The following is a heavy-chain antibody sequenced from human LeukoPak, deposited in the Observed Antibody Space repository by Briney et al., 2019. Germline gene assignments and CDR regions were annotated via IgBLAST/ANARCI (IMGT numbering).Heavy chain of an antibody. V-gene: IGHV1-69*05. Sequence: SVKVSCKASGGTFSSYAISWVRQAPGQGLEWMGGIIPIFGTANYAQKFQGRVTITTDESTSTAYMELSSLRSEDTVVYYCARVLRIAARPFYYYYYMDVWGKGTTVTVSS. CDR1: GGTFSSYA. D-gene: IGHD6-6*01. J-gene: IGHJ6*03. CDR3: ARVLRIAARPFYYYYYMDV. CDR2: IIPIFGTA.